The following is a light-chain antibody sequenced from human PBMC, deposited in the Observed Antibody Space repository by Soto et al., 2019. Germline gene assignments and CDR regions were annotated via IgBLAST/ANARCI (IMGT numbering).Light chain of an antibody. CDR2: DVS. CDR3: SSYTSSSVPV. V-gene: IGLV2-14*03. CDR1: SSDVGGYDY. Sequence: QSALTQPASVSGSPGQSIAISCTGTSSDVGGYDYVSWYQHHPGKAPKLMIYDVSNRPSGVSNRFSGSKSGNTASRTISGLQAEDEADYYCSSYTSSSVPVFGGGTQLNVL. J-gene: IGLJ7*01.